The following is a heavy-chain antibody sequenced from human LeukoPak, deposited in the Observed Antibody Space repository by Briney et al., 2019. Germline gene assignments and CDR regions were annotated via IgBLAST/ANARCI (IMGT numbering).Heavy chain of an antibody. CDR3: ARDALYYYYGMDV. V-gene: IGHV3-53*01. Sequence: GGSLRLSCAASGFTFSSYAMSWVRQAPGKGLEWVSVIYSGGSTYYADSVKGRFTISRDNSKNTLYLQMNSLRAEDTAVYYCARDALYYYYGMDVWGQGTTVTVSS. CDR2: IYSGGST. CDR1: GFTFSSYA. J-gene: IGHJ6*02.